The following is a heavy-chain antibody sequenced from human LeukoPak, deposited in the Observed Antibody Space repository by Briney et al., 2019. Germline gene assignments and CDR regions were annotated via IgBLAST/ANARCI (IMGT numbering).Heavy chain of an antibody. Sequence: TSDTLSLTCAVSDYSISSSNWWGWIRPPPGEGLEWIGYIYYSGSIYYKPSLKSRVTMSVDTSKNQFSLKLSSVTAVDTAVYYCARNSDDAFDIWGQGTMVTVSS. CDR2: IYYSGSI. CDR1: DYSISSSNW. D-gene: IGHD3-10*01. J-gene: IGHJ3*02. V-gene: IGHV4-28*05. CDR3: ARNSDDAFDI.